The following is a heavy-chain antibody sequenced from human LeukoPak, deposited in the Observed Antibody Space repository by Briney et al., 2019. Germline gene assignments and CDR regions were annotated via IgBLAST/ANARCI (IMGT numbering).Heavy chain of an antibody. D-gene: IGHD6-6*01. J-gene: IGHJ5*02. V-gene: IGHV4-34*01. CDR3: ARVGSSSSNWFGP. CDR1: GGSFSGYY. Sequence: SETLSLTCAAYGGSFSGYYWSWIRQPPGKGLEWIGEINHSGSTNYNPSLKSRVTISVDTSKNQFSLKLSSVTAADTAVYYCARVGSSSSNWFGPWGQGTLVAVSS. CDR2: INHSGST.